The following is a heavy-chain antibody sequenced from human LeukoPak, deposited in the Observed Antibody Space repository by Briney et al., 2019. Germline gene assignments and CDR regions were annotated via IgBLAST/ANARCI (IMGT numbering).Heavy chain of an antibody. Sequence: SETLFLTCTVSGGSINNYYWSWIRQPPGKGLEYIGYIYYSGSTNYNPSLKSRVTISVDTSKNQFSLKLSSVTAADTAVYYCARDPPGSGSYLDYWGQGTLVTVSS. V-gene: IGHV4-59*01. J-gene: IGHJ4*02. D-gene: IGHD3-10*01. CDR1: GGSINNYY. CDR2: IYYSGST. CDR3: ARDPPGSGSYLDY.